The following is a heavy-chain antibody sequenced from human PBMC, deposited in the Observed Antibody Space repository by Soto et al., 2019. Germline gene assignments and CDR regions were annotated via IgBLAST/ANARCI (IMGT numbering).Heavy chain of an antibody. J-gene: IGHJ5*02. CDR3: ARQVSNYYCRSGYYVLGNWFDP. D-gene: IGHD3-22*01. CDR2: IYYSGST. V-gene: IGHV4-39*01. CDR1: GGSISSSSYY. Sequence: PSETLSLTCTVSGGSISSSSYYWGWIRQPPGKGLEWIGSIYYSGSTYYNPSLKSRVTISVDTSKNQFSLKLSSVTAADTAVYYCARQVSNYYCRSGYYVLGNWFDPWGQGTLPTVS.